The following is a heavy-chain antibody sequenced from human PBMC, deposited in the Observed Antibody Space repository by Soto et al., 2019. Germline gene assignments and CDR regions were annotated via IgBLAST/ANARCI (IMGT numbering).Heavy chain of an antibody. V-gene: IGHV3-23*01. J-gene: IGHJ5*02. CDR2: ISGNGEST. Sequence: EEQVLESGGGLVQPGGSLRLSCVASGFTFGRYAMTWVRQTQGKGLECVSAISGNGESTHYADSVKGRFTISRDNSKNTLYLQLSKLRAEDTAIYSCAKVGGFDPWGPGTLVTVSS. CDR1: GFTFGRYA. CDR3: AKVGGFDP. D-gene: IGHD4-17*01.